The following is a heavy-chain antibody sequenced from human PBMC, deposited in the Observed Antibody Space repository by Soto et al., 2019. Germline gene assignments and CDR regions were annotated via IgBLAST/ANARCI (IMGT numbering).Heavy chain of an antibody. CDR3: ARGGIVVVPAADAFDI. J-gene: IGHJ3*02. D-gene: IGHD2-2*01. Sequence: ASVKVSCKASGYTFTGYYMHWVRQAPGQGLEWMGWINPNSGGPNYAQKFQGWVTMNRDTSISTAYMELSRLRSDDTAVYYCARGGIVVVPAADAFDIWGQGTMVTVSS. CDR1: GYTFTGYY. CDR2: INPNSGGP. V-gene: IGHV1-2*04.